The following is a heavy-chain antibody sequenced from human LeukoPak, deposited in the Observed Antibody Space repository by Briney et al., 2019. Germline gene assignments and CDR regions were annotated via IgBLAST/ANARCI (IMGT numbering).Heavy chain of an antibody. CDR1: GFTFSSHL. CDR3: ARDPTQWELPLDY. CDR2: IKKDGSEE. V-gene: IGHV3-7*01. J-gene: IGHJ4*02. Sequence: GWSLRLSCAASGFTFSSHLMSWVRQAPGKGLEGVANIKKDGSEEYYVDYVKGRFTISRDNAKNSLYLQMNSLRAEDKAVYYCARDPTQWELPLDYWGQGTLVTVSS. D-gene: IGHD4-23*01.